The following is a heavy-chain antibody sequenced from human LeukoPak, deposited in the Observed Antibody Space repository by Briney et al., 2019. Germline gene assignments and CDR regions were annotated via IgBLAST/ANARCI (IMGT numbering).Heavy chain of an antibody. CDR1: GFTFDDYA. D-gene: IGHD6-13*01. Sequence: PGGSLRLSCAASGFTFDDYAMHWVRQAPGKGLEWVSGISWNSGSIGYADSVKGRFTISRDNSKNTLYLQMNSLRAEDTAVYYCAKDLGSSSWWDAFDIWGQGTMVTVSS. J-gene: IGHJ3*02. CDR3: AKDLGSSSWWDAFDI. V-gene: IGHV3-9*01. CDR2: ISWNSGSI.